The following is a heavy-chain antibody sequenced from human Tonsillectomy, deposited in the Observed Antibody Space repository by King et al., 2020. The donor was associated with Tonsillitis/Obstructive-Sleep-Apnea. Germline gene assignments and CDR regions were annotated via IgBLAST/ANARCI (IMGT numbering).Heavy chain of an antibody. CDR2: IIGDGGST. CDR3: AKALGGALSSTSCYTGAFDI. V-gene: IGHV3-43*02. J-gene: IGHJ3*02. Sequence: VQLVQSGGGVVQPGGSLRLSCAASGFTFDDYAMHWVRQAPGKGLEWVSLIIGDGGSTYYADSVKGRFTISRDNSKNSLYLQMNSLRTEDTALYYCAKALGGALSSTSCYTGAFDIWGQGTMVTVSS. CDR1: GFTFDDYA. D-gene: IGHD2-2*02.